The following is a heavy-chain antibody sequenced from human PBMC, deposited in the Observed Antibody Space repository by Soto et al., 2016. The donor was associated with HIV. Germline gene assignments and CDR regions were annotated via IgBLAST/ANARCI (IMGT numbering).Heavy chain of an antibody. J-gene: IGHJ3*02. Sequence: EVQLVESGGGLVKPGGSLRLSCAASGFTFSSYSMNWVRQAPGKGLEWVSSISSSSSYIYYADSVKGRFTISRDNAKNSLYLQMNSLGAEDTAVYYCAILNDAFDIWGPRDNGHRLF. D-gene: IGHD2-8*01. CDR1: GFTFSSYS. CDR3: AILNDAFDI. V-gene: IGHV3-21*01. CDR2: ISSSSSYI.